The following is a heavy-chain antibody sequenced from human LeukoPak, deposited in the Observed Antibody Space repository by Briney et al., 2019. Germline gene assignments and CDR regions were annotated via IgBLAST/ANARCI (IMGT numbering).Heavy chain of an antibody. J-gene: IGHJ6*02. Sequence: PGGSLRLSCAASEFTFSSYWMSWVRQAPGKGLEWVSYISSSGSTIYYADSVKGRFTISRDNAKNSLYLQMNSLRAEDTAVYYCASLYSSSRRGYYGMDVWGQGTTVTVSS. CDR2: ISSSGSTI. D-gene: IGHD6-13*01. V-gene: IGHV3-48*04. CDR1: EFTFSSYW. CDR3: ASLYSSSRRGYYGMDV.